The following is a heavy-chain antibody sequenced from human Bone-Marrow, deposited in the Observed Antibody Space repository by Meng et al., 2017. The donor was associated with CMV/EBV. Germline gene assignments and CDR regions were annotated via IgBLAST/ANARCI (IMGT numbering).Heavy chain of an antibody. V-gene: IGHV5-51*01. CDR3: VRPYYNSSAYYL. D-gene: IGHD3-22*01. CDR2: IYPGDSDT. Sequence: GESLKISCKGSGYSFTTFWVGWVRQLPGRGLEWMGIIYPGDSDTRYSPSFQGQVTISADKSITTAYLQWSSLQASDTAIYYCVRPYYNSSAYYLWGQGTLV. J-gene: IGHJ5*02. CDR1: GYSFTTFW.